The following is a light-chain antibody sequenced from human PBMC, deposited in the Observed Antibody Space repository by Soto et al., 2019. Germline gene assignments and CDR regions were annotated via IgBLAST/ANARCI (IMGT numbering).Light chain of an antibody. CDR3: QKYNSAPLT. J-gene: IGKJ4*01. CDR2: AAS. V-gene: IGKV1-27*01. Sequence: DIQMTQSPSSLSASVGDRVTITCRARQGISNYLAWYQQKPGKVPKLLIYAASTLQSGVPSRFSGSGSGTDCTLTISRLQPEDVATYYCQKYNSAPLTFGGGTKVEIK. CDR1: QGISNY.